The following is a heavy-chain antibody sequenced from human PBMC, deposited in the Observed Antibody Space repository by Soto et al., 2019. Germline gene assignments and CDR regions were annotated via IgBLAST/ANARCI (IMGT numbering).Heavy chain of an antibody. CDR1: GFTFSSYA. Sequence: EVQLLESGGGLVQPGGSLRLSCAASGFTFSSYAMSWVRQAPGKGLEWVSAISGSGGSTYYADSVKGRFTISRDNSKNTLYLQMNSLRAEDTAVYYCAKAPSLGYCSGGSCYCDYSGQGTLVTVSS. J-gene: IGHJ4*02. V-gene: IGHV3-23*01. CDR3: AKAPSLGYCSGGSCYCDY. D-gene: IGHD2-15*01. CDR2: ISGSGGST.